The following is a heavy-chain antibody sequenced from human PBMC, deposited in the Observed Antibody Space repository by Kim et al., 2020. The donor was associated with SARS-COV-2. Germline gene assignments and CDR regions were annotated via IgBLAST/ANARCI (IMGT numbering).Heavy chain of an antibody. CDR1: GDSISSNNYY. J-gene: IGHJ4*02. CDR3: ARQGRGGTAMVTFDY. CDR2: IYYSGNT. V-gene: IGHV4-39*01. Sequence: SETLSLTCSVSGDSISSNNYYWGWIRQPPGKGLEWIGSIYYSGNTYYNPSLKSRVTLSVDTSKNHFSLRLNSVTAADTAVYYCARQGRGGTAMVTFDYWGQGTLVTVSS. D-gene: IGHD5-18*01.